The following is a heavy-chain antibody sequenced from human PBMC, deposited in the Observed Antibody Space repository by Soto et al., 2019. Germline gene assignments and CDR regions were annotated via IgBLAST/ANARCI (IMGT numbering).Heavy chain of an antibody. D-gene: IGHD3-22*01. CDR2: IIPIFGTA. V-gene: IGHV1-69*13. CDR1: GGTFSSYA. CDR3: ARAEYYYDSSGYHSNWFDP. Sequence: AVKVSCKASGGTFSSYAISWVRQAPGQGLEWMGGIIPIFGTANYAQKFQGRVTITADESTSTAYMELSSLRSEDTAVYYCARAEYYYDSSGYHSNWFDPWGQGTLVTVSS. J-gene: IGHJ5*02.